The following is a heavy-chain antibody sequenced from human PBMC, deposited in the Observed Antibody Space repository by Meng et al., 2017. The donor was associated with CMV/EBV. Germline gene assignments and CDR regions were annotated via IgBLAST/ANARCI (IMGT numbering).Heavy chain of an antibody. J-gene: IGHJ4*02. CDR2: ISSSSSYI. CDR3: ARGTNKGWELLYYFDY. CDR1: GFTFSSYS. D-gene: IGHD1-26*01. V-gene: IGHV3-21*01. Sequence: GGSLRLSCAASGFTFSSYSMNWVRQAPGKGLEWVSSISSSSSYIYYADSVKGRFTISRDNAKNSLYLQMNSLRAEDTAVYYCARGTNKGWELLYYFDYWGQGTLVTSPQ.